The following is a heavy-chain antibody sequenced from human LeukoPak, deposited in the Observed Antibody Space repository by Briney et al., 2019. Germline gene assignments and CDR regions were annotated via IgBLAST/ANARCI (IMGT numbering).Heavy chain of an antibody. CDR1: GYTFTSFG. CDR3: AREPSGLLFDY. J-gene: IGHJ4*02. Sequence: ASVKVSCTASGYTFTSFGISWVRQVPGQGFEWMGWISPYNDNTNYAQKFQGRVTMTTDTSTSTVFMELRGLRSDDTAVYYCAREPSGLLFDYWGQGTLVTVSS. CDR2: ISPYNDNT. V-gene: IGHV1-18*01. D-gene: IGHD6-25*01.